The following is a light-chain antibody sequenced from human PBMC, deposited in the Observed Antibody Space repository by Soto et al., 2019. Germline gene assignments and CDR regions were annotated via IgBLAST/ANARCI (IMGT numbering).Light chain of an antibody. Sequence: DFRLTQYQLNRPVTLGRPASICCRSSQSLVYSDGSTYVTWCQQRPGQSPRRLLVEVAKRHSGVPDRFSGSGAGTDCTLKISRAEPEAVEVYSCMQGSPWPLTLPGRSNVAIK. CDR3: MQGSPWPLT. V-gene: IGKV2-30*01. J-gene: IGKJ4*01. CDR1: QSLVYSDGSTY. CDR2: EVA.